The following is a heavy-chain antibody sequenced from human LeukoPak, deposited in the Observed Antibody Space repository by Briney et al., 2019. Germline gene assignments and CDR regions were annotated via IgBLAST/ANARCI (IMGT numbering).Heavy chain of an antibody. CDR2: FYTSGST. CDR1: GGSIRSGMYY. V-gene: IGHV4-61*09. Sequence: PSQTLSLTCTVSGGSIRSGMYYWSWIRQPAGKGLEWIGHFYTSGSTNYNPSLKSRVTISGDTSKNQFSLKLNSVTAADTAVYYCARGSVGGGNYYNYYMDVWGKGTTVTVSS. D-gene: IGHD5/OR15-5a*01. CDR3: ARGSVGGGNYYNYYMDV. J-gene: IGHJ6*03.